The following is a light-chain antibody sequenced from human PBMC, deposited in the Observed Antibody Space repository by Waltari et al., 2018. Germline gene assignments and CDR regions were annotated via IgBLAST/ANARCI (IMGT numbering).Light chain of an antibody. CDR1: SGHSNYA. CDR2: VNSDGSP. Sequence: QVVLTQAPSASASLGDSVRLTCTLSSGHSNYAIAWLQQQPEKGPRYLMKVNSDGSPSEGGDIPHRFSGSSSGAERYLIISSLQSGDEADYYCQTWGTGGVFGGGTKLTVL. V-gene: IGLV4-69*01. J-gene: IGLJ3*02. CDR3: QTWGTGGV.